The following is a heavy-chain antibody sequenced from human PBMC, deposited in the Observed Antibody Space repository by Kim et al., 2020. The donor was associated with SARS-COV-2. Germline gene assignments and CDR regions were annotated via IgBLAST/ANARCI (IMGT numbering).Heavy chain of an antibody. Sequence: GGSLRLSCAASGFTFSSYGMHWVRQAPGKGLEWVAVISYDGSNKYYADSVKGRFTISRDNSKNTLYLQMNSLRAEDTAVYYCAKVLGYSGSYYEGRFDYWGQGTLVTVSS. CDR2: ISYDGSNK. V-gene: IGHV3-30*18. D-gene: IGHD1-26*01. CDR3: AKVLGYSGSYYEGRFDY. CDR1: GFTFSSYG. J-gene: IGHJ4*02.